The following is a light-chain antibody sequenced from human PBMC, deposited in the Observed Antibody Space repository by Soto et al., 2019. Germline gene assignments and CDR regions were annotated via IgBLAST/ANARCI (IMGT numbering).Light chain of an antibody. CDR3: SSYTATNTLV. Sequence: QSALTQPASVSGSPGQSITISCTGSISAVGGYYYVSWYQHLPGKVPKLMIYEVSNRPSGVSSRFSGSKSGNTASLTISGLQAEDEADYYCSSYTATNTLVFGGGTQLTVL. CDR1: ISAVGGYYY. CDR2: EVS. V-gene: IGLV2-14*01. J-gene: IGLJ3*02.